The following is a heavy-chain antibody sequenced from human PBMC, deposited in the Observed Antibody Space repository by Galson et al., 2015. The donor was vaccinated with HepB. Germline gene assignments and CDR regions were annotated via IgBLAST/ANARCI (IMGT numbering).Heavy chain of an antibody. D-gene: IGHD1-1*01. V-gene: IGHV6-1*01. J-gene: IGHJ4*02. CDR2: TYYRSKWFN. CDR3: ARGEGNVEPKFDY. CDR1: GDSVSSNIVV. Sequence: CAISGDSVSSNIVVWHWIRQSPSRGLEWLGRTYYRSKWFNEYAAPVKSRININADTSKNQFSLQLNSVTPEDTAVYYCARGEGNVEPKFDYWSQGTLVTVSS.